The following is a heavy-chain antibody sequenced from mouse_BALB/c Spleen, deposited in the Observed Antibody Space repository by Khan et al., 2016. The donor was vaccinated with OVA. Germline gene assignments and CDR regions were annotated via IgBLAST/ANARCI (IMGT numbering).Heavy chain of an antibody. CDR3: ARLAYYYNSEGFAY. Sequence: EVELVESGGDLVKPGGSLELSCAASGFTFSTYGMSWVRQTPDMRLEWVATISSGGHYTYYPDSVKGRFTISRYNAKNTLYLHMSSLKSEDTAIYYCARLAYYYNSEGFAYWGQGTLVTVSA. J-gene: IGHJ3*01. D-gene: IGHD1-1*01. V-gene: IGHV5-6*01. CDR2: ISSGGHYT. CDR1: GFTFSTYG.